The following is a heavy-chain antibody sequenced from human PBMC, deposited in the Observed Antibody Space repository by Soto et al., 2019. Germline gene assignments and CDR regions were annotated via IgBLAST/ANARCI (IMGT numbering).Heavy chain of an antibody. Sequence: SETLSLTCAVSGGSISSYSWWSWGGRPPGRGREGIGEIFRTGSANYNPSLKGRVTISIDESKNQFSLKVNSVTAADTALYYCAKYDSGSGTSGGGWFDPWGQGTLVTVSS. CDR1: GGSISSYSW. D-gene: IGHD3-10*01. J-gene: IGHJ5*02. V-gene: IGHV4-4*02. CDR3: AKYDSGSGTSGGGWFDP. CDR2: IFRTGSA.